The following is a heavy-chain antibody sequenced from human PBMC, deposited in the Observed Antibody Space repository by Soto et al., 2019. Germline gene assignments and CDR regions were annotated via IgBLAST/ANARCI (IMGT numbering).Heavy chain of an antibody. J-gene: IGHJ6*02. CDR2: INPSGGST. CDR3: ARVGRRVLVPAPRGYYYGMDV. D-gene: IGHD2-2*01. V-gene: IGHV1-46*01. CDR1: GYTFTSYY. Sequence: ASVKVSCKASGYTFTSYYMYWARHAPRQRPEWMGIINPSGGSTSYAQKFQGRVTMTRDTSTSTVYMELSSLRSEDTAVYYCARVGRRVLVPAPRGYYYGMDVSGQGTTVTVSS.